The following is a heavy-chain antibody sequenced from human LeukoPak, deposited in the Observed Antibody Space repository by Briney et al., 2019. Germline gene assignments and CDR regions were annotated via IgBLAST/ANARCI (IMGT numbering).Heavy chain of an antibody. CDR1: GFTFSSYG. J-gene: IGHJ3*01. Sequence: ETLTLTCAASGFTFSSYGLSWVRHAPPEGLEWVSAVSGSSGSTYYADSVKGRFTISRDNSKNTLYLQMNSLSAEDTAVYYCAKEGRYFYESSGSSDAFDLWGEGTIVSVCS. CDR3: AKEGRYFYESSGSSDAFDL. V-gene: IGHV3-23*01. CDR2: VSGSSGST. D-gene: IGHD3-22*01.